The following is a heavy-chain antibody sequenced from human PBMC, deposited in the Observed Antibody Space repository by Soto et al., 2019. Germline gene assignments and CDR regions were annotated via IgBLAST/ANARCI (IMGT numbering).Heavy chain of an antibody. CDR2: IYDSESA. D-gene: IGHD6-6*01. V-gene: IGHV4-31*03. CDR1: GESINSGGYY. Sequence: QVQLQESGPGLVKPSQTLSLTCSVSGESINSGGYYWSWIRHHPGKGLEWIGYIYDSESAYYNPSLKGRVTISMDTSKNHFAMRLSSVTAADTDVYYCARASSSSSAADYWGQVTQVIVSS. CDR3: ARASSSSSAADY. J-gene: IGHJ4*02.